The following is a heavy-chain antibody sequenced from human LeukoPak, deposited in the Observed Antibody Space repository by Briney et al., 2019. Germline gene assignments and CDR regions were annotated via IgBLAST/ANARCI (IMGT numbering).Heavy chain of an antibody. Sequence: PSETLSLTCAVYGGSFSGYYWSWIRQPPGKGLEWIGEINHSGSTNYNPSLKSRGTISVDTSKNQFSLKLSSVTAADTAVYYCARGYCSSTSCYTRWFDPWGQGTLVTVSS. D-gene: IGHD2-2*02. J-gene: IGHJ5*02. V-gene: IGHV4-34*01. CDR2: INHSGST. CDR3: ARGYCSSTSCYTRWFDP. CDR1: GGSFSGYY.